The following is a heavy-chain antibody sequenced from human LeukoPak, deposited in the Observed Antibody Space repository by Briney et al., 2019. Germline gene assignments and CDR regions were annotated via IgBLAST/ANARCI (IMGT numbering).Heavy chain of an antibody. D-gene: IGHD1-7*01. CDR2: INPNSGGT. J-gene: IGHJ5*02. Sequence: ASVKVSCKASGYTFTGYYMHWVRQAPGQGLEWTGWINPNSGGTNYAQKFQGRVTMTRDTSISTAYMELSRLRSDDTAVYYCARETTVELPFNWFDPWGQGTLVTVSS. V-gene: IGHV1-2*02. CDR3: ARETTVELPFNWFDP. CDR1: GYTFTGYY.